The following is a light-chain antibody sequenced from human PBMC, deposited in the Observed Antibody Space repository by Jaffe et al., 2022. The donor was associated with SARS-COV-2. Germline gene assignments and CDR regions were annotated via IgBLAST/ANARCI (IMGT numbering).Light chain of an antibody. CDR3: CSYARSDTYV. CDR2: DVN. V-gene: IGLV2-11*01. J-gene: IGLJ1*01. Sequence: QSALTQPPSVSGSPGQSVTMSCTGTSSDVGGYKYVSWYQQHPGKAPKLMIYDVNKRPSGVPDRFSGSKSGNTASLTISGLQADDEADYYCCSYARSDTYVFGTGTRVTVL. CDR1: SSDVGGYKY.